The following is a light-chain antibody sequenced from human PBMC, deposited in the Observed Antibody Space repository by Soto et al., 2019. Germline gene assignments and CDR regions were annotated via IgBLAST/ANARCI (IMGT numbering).Light chain of an antibody. CDR2: GAA. V-gene: IGKV3-20*01. CDR3: QQDGSSPWT. CDR1: QTISRNY. Sequence: ETVLTQSPGTLSLSPGERATLSCRASQTISRNYLAWYRQTPGQAPRLLIYGAANRATGIADRFSGSGSGTDFTLIISILEPEDFALYYCQQDGSSPWTFGQGTKVEIK. J-gene: IGKJ1*01.